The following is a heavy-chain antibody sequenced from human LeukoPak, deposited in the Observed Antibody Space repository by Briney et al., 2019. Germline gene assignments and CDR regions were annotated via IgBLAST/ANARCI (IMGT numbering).Heavy chain of an antibody. V-gene: IGHV3-20*04. CDR3: ARDRAVKARIGGMDV. CDR2: ISESSSHT. Sequence: GGSLRLSCAASGFTFDDYGMSWVRQAPGKGLEWVSYISESSSHTYYVDSVKGRFTISRDNAKNSLYLQMSSLRAEDTGIYYCARDRAVKARIGGMDVWGQGTTVIVSS. CDR1: GFTFDDYG. D-gene: IGHD5-24*01. J-gene: IGHJ6*02.